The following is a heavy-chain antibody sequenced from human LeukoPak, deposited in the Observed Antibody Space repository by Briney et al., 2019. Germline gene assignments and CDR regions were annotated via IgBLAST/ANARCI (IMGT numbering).Heavy chain of an antibody. CDR2: INTNTGNP. CDR1: GYTFTSYA. D-gene: IGHD3-22*01. CDR3: ARGPEGGGYPKYYFDY. V-gene: IGHV7-4-1*02. Sequence: GASVKVSCKASGYTFTSYAMNWVRQAPGQGLEWMGWINTNTGNPTYAQGFTGRFVFSLDTSVSTAYLQISSLKAEDTAVYYCARGPEGGGYPKYYFDYWGQGTLVTVSS. J-gene: IGHJ4*02.